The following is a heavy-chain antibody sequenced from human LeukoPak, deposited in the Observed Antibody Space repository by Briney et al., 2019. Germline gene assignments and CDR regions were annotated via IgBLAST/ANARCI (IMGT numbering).Heavy chain of an antibody. CDR1: GFNFNTYN. J-gene: IGHJ6*03. V-gene: IGHV3-21*01. Sequence: PGGSLRPSCGVSGFNFNTYNMNWVRQAPGKGLEWVSTISSSSSYMYYADSVRGRFTISRDNAKSSLYLQMNSLRAEDTAVYYCAREAKPRDYYHMDVWGKGTTVTVSS. CDR3: AREAKPRDYYHMDV. CDR2: ISSSSSYM. D-gene: IGHD4/OR15-4a*01.